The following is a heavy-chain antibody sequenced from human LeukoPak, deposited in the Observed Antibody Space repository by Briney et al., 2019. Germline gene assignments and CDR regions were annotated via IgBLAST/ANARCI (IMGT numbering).Heavy chain of an antibody. D-gene: IGHD3-10*01. CDR2: INAGNGNT. Sequence: GASVKVSCKASGYTFTSYAMHWVRQAPGQRLEWMGWINAGNGNTKYSQRFQGRVTITRDTSASTAYIEMSSLISVDTAVYYCAGDFWFFGWVGFWGEGTLVTVSS. CDR1: GYTFTSYA. J-gene: IGHJ4*02. V-gene: IGHV1-3*01. CDR3: AGDFWFFGWVGF.